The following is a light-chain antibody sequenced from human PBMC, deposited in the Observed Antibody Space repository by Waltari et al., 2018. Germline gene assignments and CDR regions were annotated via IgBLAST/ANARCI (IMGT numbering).Light chain of an antibody. CDR3: QQYDSLPVP. J-gene: IGKJ4*01. V-gene: IGKV1-5*03. CDR2: KAS. CDR1: NYVKNN. Sequence: DIQLTQSPSTLPASVGHRTTITSRASNYVKNNLAWYQQKPGQPPKVLIHKASRLESGVPSRFSGSGFGTECTLTVRSLQTGDFATYYCQQYDSLPVPFGGGTKVEIK.